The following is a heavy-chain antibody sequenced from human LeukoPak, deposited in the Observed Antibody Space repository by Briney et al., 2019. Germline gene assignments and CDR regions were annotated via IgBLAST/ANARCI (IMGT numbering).Heavy chain of an antibody. J-gene: IGHJ4*02. V-gene: IGHV3-33*01. CDR3: ARGPLGMTGYWPLGY. D-gene: IGHD3-9*01. CDR1: RFTFSSYG. Sequence: GGSLRLSCAASRFTFSSYGMHWVRQAPGKGLEWVAVIWYDGSNKYYADSVKGRFTISRNNSKDTLYLQMNSLRAEDTAVYYCARGPLGMTGYWPLGYWGQGTLVTVSS. CDR2: IWYDGSNK.